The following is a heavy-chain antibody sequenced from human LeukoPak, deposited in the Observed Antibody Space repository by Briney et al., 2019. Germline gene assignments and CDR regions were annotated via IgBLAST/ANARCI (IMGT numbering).Heavy chain of an antibody. D-gene: IGHD5-18*01. CDR3: ARAPGGYSYGYDEGLDY. J-gene: IGHJ4*02. Sequence: SVEVSCKASGGTFSSYAISWVRQAPGQGLEWMGRIIPIFGTANYAQKFQGRVTITTDESTSIAYMELSSLRSEDTAVYYCARAPGGYSYGYDEGLDYWGQGTLVTVSS. CDR2: IIPIFGTA. CDR1: GGTFSSYA. V-gene: IGHV1-69*05.